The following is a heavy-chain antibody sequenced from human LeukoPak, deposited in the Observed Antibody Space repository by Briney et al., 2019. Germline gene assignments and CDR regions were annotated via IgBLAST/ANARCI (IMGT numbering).Heavy chain of an antibody. Sequence: PSETLSLTCTVSGGSISSRSYYWGWIRQPPGKGLEWVSRITDDATTTYADSVRGRFTISRDNAKNILYLQMNSLRAEDTAVYYCVRDRVGPDYWGQGTLVTVSS. CDR2: ITDDATT. V-gene: IGHV3-74*03. D-gene: IGHD1-26*01. CDR3: VRDRVGPDY. CDR1: GGSISSRSYY. J-gene: IGHJ4*02.